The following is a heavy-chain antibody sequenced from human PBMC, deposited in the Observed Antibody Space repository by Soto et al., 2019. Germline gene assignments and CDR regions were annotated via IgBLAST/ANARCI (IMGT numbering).Heavy chain of an antibody. CDR2: INSNSGAT. CDR1: GYSFTGYY. D-gene: IGHD3-22*01. J-gene: IGHJ3*02. CDR3: ARDRPVVVNGAFDI. V-gene: IGHV1-2*02. Sequence: ASVKVSCEASGYSFTGYYMHWVRHAPGQGFECIGWINSNSGATNYAQKFQGMVTMTRDTSISAAYMELSRLRSDDAAVYYCARDRPVVVNGAFDIWAQGTLVPVSS.